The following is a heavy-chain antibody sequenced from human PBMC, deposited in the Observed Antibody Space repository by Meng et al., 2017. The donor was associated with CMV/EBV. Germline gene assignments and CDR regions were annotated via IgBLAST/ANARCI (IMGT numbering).Heavy chain of an antibody. CDR1: GYTFTSYG. CDR3: ARSLFDSNDPFDY. Sequence: ASVKVSCKASGYTFTSYGLSWVRQAPGQGLEWMGWISAYNGNTKYAQKFQGRVTLTTDTSTSTAYMEVRSLRSDDTAVYYCARSLFDSNDPFDYWGQGTVVTVSS. J-gene: IGHJ4*02. CDR2: ISAYNGNT. V-gene: IGHV1-18*01. D-gene: IGHD3-22*01.